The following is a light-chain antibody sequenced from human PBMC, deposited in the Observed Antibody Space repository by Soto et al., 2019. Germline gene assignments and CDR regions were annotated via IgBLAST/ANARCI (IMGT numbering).Light chain of an antibody. CDR2: GAS. CDR3: QQYNNWRS. V-gene: IGKV3-15*01. CDR1: QSVSSN. J-gene: IGKJ5*01. Sequence: EIVMTQSPATLFVSPGERATLSCRASQSVSSNLAWYQQKPGQAPRLLIYGASTRATGIPARFSGSGSGTEFTLTISSLKSEDFAVYYCQQYNNWRSFGQGTRLEIK.